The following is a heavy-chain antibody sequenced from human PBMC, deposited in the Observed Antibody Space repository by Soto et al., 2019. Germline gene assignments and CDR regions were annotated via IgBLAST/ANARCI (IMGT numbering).Heavy chain of an antibody. V-gene: IGHV3-11*01. Sequence: GGSLRLSCAASGFTFSDYYMSWIRQAPGKGLEWVSYISSSGSTIYYADSVKGRFTISRDNAKNSLHLQMNSLRAEDTAVYYCARSQIYYDSSGYDPGDYWGQGTLVTVSS. CDR3: ARSQIYYDSSGYDPGDY. CDR1: GFTFSDYY. CDR2: ISSSGSTI. D-gene: IGHD3-22*01. J-gene: IGHJ4*02.